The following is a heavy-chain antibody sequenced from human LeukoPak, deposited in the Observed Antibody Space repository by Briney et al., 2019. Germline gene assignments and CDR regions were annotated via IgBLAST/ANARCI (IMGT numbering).Heavy chain of an antibody. V-gene: IGHV3-30*18. CDR2: ISYDGSNK. CDR1: GFTFSSYG. D-gene: IGHD2/OR15-2a*01. J-gene: IGHJ4*02. CDR3: ANNMGLKSALSRPHY. Sequence: GGSLRLSCAASGFTFSSYGVHWVRQAPGKGLEWVAVISYDGSNKYYADSVKGRFTISRDNSKNTLYLQMNSLRPADTAIYYCANNMGLKSALSRPHYWGQGTLVTVSS.